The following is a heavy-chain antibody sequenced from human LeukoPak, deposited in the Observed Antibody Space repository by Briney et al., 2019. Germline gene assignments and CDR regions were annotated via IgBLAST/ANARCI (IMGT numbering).Heavy chain of an antibody. D-gene: IGHD2/OR15-2a*01. CDR3: ARDPGNNYFDY. Sequence: GGSLRLSCAASGFTFSTYSMNWVRQAPGKGLEWVSYISSSGSIIFYADSVKGRFTISRDNAKNSLFLQMTSLRDEDTAVYYCARDPGNNYFDYWGQGALVTVSS. V-gene: IGHV3-48*02. CDR2: ISSSGSII. J-gene: IGHJ4*02. CDR1: GFTFSTYS.